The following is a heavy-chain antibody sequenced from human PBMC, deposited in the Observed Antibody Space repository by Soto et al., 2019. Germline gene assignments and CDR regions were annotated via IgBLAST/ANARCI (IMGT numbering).Heavy chain of an antibody. V-gene: IGHV3-23*01. D-gene: IGHD6-13*01. CDR3: ARQSAAAGLNWFDP. J-gene: IGHJ5*02. Sequence: GGSLRLSCAASGFTFSSYAMSWVRPTPGKGLEWVSAISGSGGSTYYADSVKGRFTISRDNSKNTLYLQMNSLRAEDTAVYYCARQSAAAGLNWFDPWGQGTLVTVSS. CDR2: ISGSGGST. CDR1: GFTFSSYA.